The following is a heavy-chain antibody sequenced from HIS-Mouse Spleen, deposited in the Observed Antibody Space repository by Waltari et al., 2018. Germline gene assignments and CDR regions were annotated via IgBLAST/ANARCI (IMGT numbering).Heavy chain of an antibody. D-gene: IGHD2-15*01. CDR3: ARDSIAGGLDY. V-gene: IGHV3-53*02. CDR1: GFTVSSNY. Sequence: EVQLVETGGGLIQPGGSLRLSCAASGFTVSSNYMSWVRQAPGKGLEWVSVIYSGGRTDYADSVKGRFTISRDNSKNTLYLQMNSLRAEDTAVYYCARDSIAGGLDYWGQGTLVTVSS. J-gene: IGHJ4*02. CDR2: IYSGGRT.